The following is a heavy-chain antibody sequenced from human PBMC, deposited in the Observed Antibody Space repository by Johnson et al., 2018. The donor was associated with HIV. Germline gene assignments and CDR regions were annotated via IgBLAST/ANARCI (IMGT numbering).Heavy chain of an antibody. D-gene: IGHD6-13*01. Sequence: VQLVESGGGVVRPGGSLRLSCAVSGFTFTSYAMSWVRQPPGKGLEWVSGIGSTGDTYYPGSVKGRFTISRQNAKNSLYLQMNSLRAGDTAVYYCARGFEVAAGWGAFDIWGQGTMVTVSS. CDR3: ARGFEVAAGWGAFDI. CDR1: GFTFTSYA. CDR2: IGSTGDT. V-gene: IGHV3-13*04. J-gene: IGHJ3*02.